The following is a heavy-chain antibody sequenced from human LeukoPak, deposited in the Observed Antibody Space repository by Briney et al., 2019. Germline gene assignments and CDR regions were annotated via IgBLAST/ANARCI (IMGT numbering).Heavy chain of an antibody. Sequence: PGGSLRLSCEGSGFTLSSNWMHWVRQGPGKGLVWVSRIYSDGSRTNYADFVKGRFTISGDNAKNTLYLQMNSLRAEDTAVYYCARSGRGGAFDIWGQGTMVTVSS. CDR2: IYSDGSRT. V-gene: IGHV3-74*01. D-gene: IGHD1-26*01. CDR3: ARSGRGGAFDI. J-gene: IGHJ3*02. CDR1: GFTLSSNW.